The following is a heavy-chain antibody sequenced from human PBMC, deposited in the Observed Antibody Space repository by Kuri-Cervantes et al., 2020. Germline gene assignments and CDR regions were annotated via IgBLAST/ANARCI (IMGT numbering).Heavy chain of an antibody. CDR2: IYHSGST. Sequence: SCAVSGGSISSGGYSWSWIWQPPGKGLEWIGYIYHSGSTYYNPSLKSRVTISVDRSKNQFSLKLSSVTAADTAVYYCASLSRGEDYWGQGTLVTVSS. CDR1: GGSISSGGYS. D-gene: IGHD3-10*01. CDR3: ASLSRGEDY. J-gene: IGHJ4*02. V-gene: IGHV4-30-2*01.